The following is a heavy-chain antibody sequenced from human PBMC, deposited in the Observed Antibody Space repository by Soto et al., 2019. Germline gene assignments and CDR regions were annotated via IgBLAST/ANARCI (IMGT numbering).Heavy chain of an antibody. CDR2: IYYSGST. D-gene: IGHD3-3*01. Sequence: PSETLSLTCTVSGGSISSYYWSWIRQPPGKGLVWIGYIYYSGSTNYNPSLKSRVTISVDTSKNQFSLKLSSVTAADTAVYYCAREMRFLEWFAAFEIWGQGTMVTVS. V-gene: IGHV4-59*01. CDR1: GGSISSYY. CDR3: AREMRFLEWFAAFEI. J-gene: IGHJ3*02.